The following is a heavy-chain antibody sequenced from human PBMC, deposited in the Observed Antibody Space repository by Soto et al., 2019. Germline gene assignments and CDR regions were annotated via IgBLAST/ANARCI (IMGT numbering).Heavy chain of an antibody. V-gene: IGHV3-15*07. CDR3: SDLGV. CDR2: IKSKTDGGTT. D-gene: IGHD1-26*01. J-gene: IGHJ6*02. CDR1: GFNFINAW. Sequence: EVQLVESGGGLVKPGGSLRLSCAASGFNFINAWMHWVRQAPGKGLEWVGSIKSKTDGGTTDYAAPVKGRYIISRDDSKNTLYLQLNTLKIEDTAVYYCSDLGVWGQGNKVTVSS.